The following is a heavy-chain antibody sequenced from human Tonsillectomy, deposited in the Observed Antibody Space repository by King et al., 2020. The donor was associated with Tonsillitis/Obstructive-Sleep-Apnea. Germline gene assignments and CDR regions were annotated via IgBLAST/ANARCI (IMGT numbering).Heavy chain of an antibody. V-gene: IGHV3-11*06. CDR2: ISSSSSYT. CDR1: GFTFSDYY. D-gene: IGHD6-13*01. CDR3: ARDHIRIAGRSLEFDY. Sequence: VQLVESGGGLVKPGGSLRLSCAASGFTFSDYYMSWIRQAPGKGLEWVSYISSSSSYTNYADSVKGRFTISRDNAKNSLYLQMNSLRAEDTAVYYCARDHIRIAGRSLEFDYWGQGTLVTVSS. J-gene: IGHJ4*02.